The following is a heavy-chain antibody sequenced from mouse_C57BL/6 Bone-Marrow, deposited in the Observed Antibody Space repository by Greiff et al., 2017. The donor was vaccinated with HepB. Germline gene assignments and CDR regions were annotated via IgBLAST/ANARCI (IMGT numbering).Heavy chain of an antibody. CDR3: ALYYDYDTWFAY. J-gene: IGHJ3*01. Sequence: QVHVKQPGAELVKPGASVKLSCKASGYTFTSYWMHWVKQRPGQGLEWIGMIHPNSGSTNYNEKFKSKATLTVDKSSSTAYMQLSSLTSEDSAVYYCALYYDYDTWFAYWGQGTLVTVSA. CDR2: IHPNSGST. V-gene: IGHV1-64*01. CDR1: GYTFTSYW. D-gene: IGHD2-4*01.